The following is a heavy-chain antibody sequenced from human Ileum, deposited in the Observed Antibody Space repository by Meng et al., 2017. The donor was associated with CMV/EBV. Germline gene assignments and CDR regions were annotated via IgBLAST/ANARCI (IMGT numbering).Heavy chain of an antibody. CDR3: ARGVYSYDAS. Sequence: QVQLQESGPGLVKPSENLSLTCTVSGGSISRSTYYWGWIRQPPGKGLEWIGSIYSTGSTYYNPSLKSRLTISIDTSNNQFSLKLTSMTAADTAVYYCARGVYSYDASWGQGTLVTVSS. CDR2: IYSTGST. V-gene: IGHV4-39*07. D-gene: IGHD5-18*01. CDR1: GGSISRSTYY. J-gene: IGHJ4*02.